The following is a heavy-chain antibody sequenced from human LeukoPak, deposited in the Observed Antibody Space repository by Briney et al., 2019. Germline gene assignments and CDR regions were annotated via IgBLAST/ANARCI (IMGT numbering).Heavy chain of an antibody. Sequence: PSETLSLTCAVYGGTFSGYYWSWIRQPPGKGLEWIGYIYYSGSTYYNPSPKSRVTISVDTSKNQFSLKLSSVTAADTAVYYCARQPRLGRITQSWYFDLWGRGTLVTVSS. V-gene: IGHV4-59*08. D-gene: IGHD3-10*01. CDR2: IYYSGST. CDR1: GGTFSGYY. CDR3: ARQPRLGRITQSWYFDL. J-gene: IGHJ2*01.